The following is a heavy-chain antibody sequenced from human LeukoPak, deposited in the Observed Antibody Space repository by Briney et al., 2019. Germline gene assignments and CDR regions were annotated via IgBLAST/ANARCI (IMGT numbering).Heavy chain of an antibody. J-gene: IGHJ4*02. V-gene: IGHV3-23*01. CDR3: AKDRLYSSSWYQGGVGYYFDY. Sequence: PGGSLRPSCAASGFTFSSYAMSWVRQAPGKGLEWVSAISGSGGSTYYADSVKGRFTISRDNSKNTLYLQMNSLRAEDTAVYYCAKDRLYSSSWYQGGVGYYFDYWGQGTLVTVSS. CDR2: ISGSGGST. D-gene: IGHD6-13*01. CDR1: GFTFSSYA.